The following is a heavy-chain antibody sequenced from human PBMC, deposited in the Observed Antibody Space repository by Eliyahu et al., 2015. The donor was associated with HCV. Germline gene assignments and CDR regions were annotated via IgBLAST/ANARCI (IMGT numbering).Heavy chain of an antibody. CDR2: FYKGGST. CDR1: GFSVSNNY. D-gene: IGHD3/OR15-3a*01. V-gene: IGHV3-66*01. CDR3: ARLDPTSAVYFDY. J-gene: IGHJ4*02. Sequence: EVQLVESGGGLVQPGGSLRLSCAASGFSVSNNYMAWVRQAPGKGLEWVSVFYKGGSTFYADSVKGKFTISRDKSQNTLYLQMSSLRAEDTAVYYCARLDPTSAVYFDYWGQGTLVTVSS.